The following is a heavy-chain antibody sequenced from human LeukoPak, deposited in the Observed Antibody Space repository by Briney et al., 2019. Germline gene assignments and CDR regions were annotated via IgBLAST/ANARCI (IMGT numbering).Heavy chain of an antibody. D-gene: IGHD2/OR15-2a*01. CDR3: TTNRGWNIHY. CDR1: GFTFNNAW. J-gene: IGHJ4*02. V-gene: IGHV3-15*01. CDR2: IKSKSDGGTT. Sequence: GGSLTLSCAASGFTFNNAWMSWVRQAPGKGLEWVGRIKSKSDGGTTDYAAPVKGRFTISRDDSKTTLYLQMNSLKTEDTAVYYCTTNRGWNIHYWGQGTLVTVSS.